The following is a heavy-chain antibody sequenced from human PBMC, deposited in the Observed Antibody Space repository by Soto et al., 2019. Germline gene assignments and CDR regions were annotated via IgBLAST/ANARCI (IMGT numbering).Heavy chain of an antibody. Sequence: ASVKVSCKASGGTFSSYAISWVRQAPGQGLEWMGGIIPIFGTANYAQKFQGRVTITADESKSTAYMELSSLRSEDTAVYYCARGSIVATIYYGMDVWGQGTTVTVSS. CDR2: IIPIFGTA. CDR3: ARGSIVATIYYGMDV. J-gene: IGHJ6*02. CDR1: GGTFSSYA. D-gene: IGHD5-12*01. V-gene: IGHV1-69*13.